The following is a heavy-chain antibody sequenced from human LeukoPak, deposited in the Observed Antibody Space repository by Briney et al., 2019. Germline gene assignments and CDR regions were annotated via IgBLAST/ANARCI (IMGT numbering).Heavy chain of an antibody. V-gene: IGHV4-4*07. Sequence: SETLSLTCTVSGGSISSYYWSWIRQPVGKGLEWIGRIYTSGSTNYNPSLKSRVTMSVDTSKNQFSLKLSSVTAADTAVYYCARGDWDYYDSSGYPYYFDYWGQGTLVTVSS. CDR1: GGSISSYY. J-gene: IGHJ4*02. CDR3: ARGDWDYYDSSGYPYYFDY. D-gene: IGHD3-22*01. CDR2: IYTSGST.